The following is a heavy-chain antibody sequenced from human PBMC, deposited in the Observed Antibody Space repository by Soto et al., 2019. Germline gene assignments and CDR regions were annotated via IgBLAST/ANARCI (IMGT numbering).Heavy chain of an antibody. D-gene: IGHD3-22*01. Sequence: SETLSLTCTVSGGSISSGDYYWSWIRQPPGKGLEWIGYIYYSGSTYYNPSLRSRVTMSVDTSKNQFSLKLSSVTAADTAVYYCASAEGGTMINFWGQGTLVTVSS. J-gene: IGHJ1*01. CDR1: GGSISSGDYY. V-gene: IGHV4-30-4*01. CDR3: ASAEGGTMINF. CDR2: IYYSGST.